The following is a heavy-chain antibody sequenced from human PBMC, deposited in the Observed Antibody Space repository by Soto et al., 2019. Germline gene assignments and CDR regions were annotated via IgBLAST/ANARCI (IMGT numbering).Heavy chain of an antibody. D-gene: IGHD3-10*01. CDR1: GFSFSRYA. Sequence: EVQLLESGGGLVQPGGSLRLSCAASGFSFSRYAMSWVRQAPGKGLEWVSVVSGSGSSTYYADSVKGRFTISRDNSKNTRYLQMNSLRAEDTAVYYCAKDGGPGGTMVRGVINYWGQGTLVTVSS. CDR3: AKDGGPGGTMVRGVINY. V-gene: IGHV3-23*01. CDR2: VSGSGSST. J-gene: IGHJ4*02.